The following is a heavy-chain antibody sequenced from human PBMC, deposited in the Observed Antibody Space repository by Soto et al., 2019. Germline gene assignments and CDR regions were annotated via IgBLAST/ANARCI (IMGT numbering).Heavy chain of an antibody. CDR3: ARAGHGRSGWYDGLFDY. J-gene: IGHJ4*02. D-gene: IGHD6-19*01. V-gene: IGHV4-59*01. Sequence: QVQLQESGPGLVKPSETLSLTCTVSGGSISSYYWSWIRQPPGKGLEWNGYIYYSGSTNYNPSLKSRVTISVDTSKNQFSLKLSSVTAADTAVYYCARAGHGRSGWYDGLFDYWGQGTLVTVSS. CDR2: IYYSGST. CDR1: GGSISSYY.